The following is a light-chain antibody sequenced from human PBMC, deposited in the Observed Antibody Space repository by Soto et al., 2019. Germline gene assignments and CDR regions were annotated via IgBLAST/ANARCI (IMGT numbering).Light chain of an antibody. CDR1: VLAKKY. V-gene: IGLV3-27*01. J-gene: IGLJ2*01. CDR2: KDS. CDR3: YSAADNKGV. Sequence: YELTQPSSVSVSPGQTARITCSGDVLAKKYARWFQQKPGQAPVLVIYKDSERPSGIPERFSGSSSGTTVTLTISGAQVEDEADYYCYSAADNKGVFGGGIKLTVL.